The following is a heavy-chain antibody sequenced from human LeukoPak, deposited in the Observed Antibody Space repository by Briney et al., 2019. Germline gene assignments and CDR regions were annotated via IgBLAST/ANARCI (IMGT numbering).Heavy chain of an antibody. CDR2: INPNSGDT. J-gene: IGHJ4*02. D-gene: IGHD3-10*01. V-gene: IGHV1-2*02. Sequence: ASVKVSCKASGYTFTGYYMYWVRQAPGQGLEWMGWINPNSGDTNYAQRFQGRVTMTRDTSISTAYMDLSRMTSDDTAVYYCARVRPRIDGSGTSYLRLYYFDYWGQGTLVTVSS. CDR3: ARVRPRIDGSGTSYLRLYYFDY. CDR1: GYTFTGYY.